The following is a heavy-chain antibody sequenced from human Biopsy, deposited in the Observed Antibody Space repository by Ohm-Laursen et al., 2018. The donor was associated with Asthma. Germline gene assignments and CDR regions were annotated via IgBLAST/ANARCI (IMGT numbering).Heavy chain of an antibody. V-gene: IGHV3-30*18. Sequence: SLGLSCSASGFMFRRFGMHWVRQAPGKGLEWVAVISYDGNHKFYEDSVKGRFTISRDNSKNTLYLQMNSLRTEDTAVYYCAKRRGCSGHDNDYWGQGTLVIVSS. J-gene: IGHJ4*02. CDR2: ISYDGNHK. CDR1: GFMFRRFG. D-gene: IGHD5-12*01. CDR3: AKRRGCSGHDNDY.